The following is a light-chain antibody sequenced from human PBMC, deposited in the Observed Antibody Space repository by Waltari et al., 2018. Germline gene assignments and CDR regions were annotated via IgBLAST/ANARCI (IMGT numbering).Light chain of an antibody. Sequence: DMQMTQSPSSLSASVGDTVTITGRASQSISSWLAWYHQKPGKVPKLLIYKASSLQSGVPSRFSGSGSGTDFTLTISSLQPEDFASYYCLQYSSAPYTFGQGTKVEIK. V-gene: IGKV1-12*01. CDR3: LQYSSAPYT. J-gene: IGKJ2*01. CDR1: QSISSW. CDR2: KAS.